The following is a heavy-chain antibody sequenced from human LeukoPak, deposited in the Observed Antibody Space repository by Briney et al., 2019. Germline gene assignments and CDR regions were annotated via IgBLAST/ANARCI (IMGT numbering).Heavy chain of an antibody. J-gene: IGHJ6*04. D-gene: IGHD3-10*02. CDR3: AELGITMIGGV. CDR2: ISSSGSTI. V-gene: IGHV3-48*03. Sequence: GGSLRLSCAASGSTFSSYEMNWVRQAPGEGLKWVSYISSSGSTIYYADSVKGRFTISRDNAKNSLYLQMNSLRAEDTAVYYCAELGITMIGGVWGKGTTVTISS. CDR1: GSTFSSYE.